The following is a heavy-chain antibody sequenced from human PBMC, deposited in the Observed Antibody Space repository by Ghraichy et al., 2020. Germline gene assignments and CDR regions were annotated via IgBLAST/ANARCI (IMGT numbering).Heavy chain of an antibody. CDR3: ARDLNARGYFSWCDT. CDR1: GFTFNYYG. J-gene: IGHJ5*02. V-gene: IGHV3-30*03. CDR2: ISTDGSVK. Sequence: GGSLRLSCAASGFTFNYYGLHWVRQAPGKGLEWVAIISTDGSVKYYADSVKGRFTISIDNSKNTLYLQMDSLRAEDTAVCFCARDLNARGYFSWCDTWGQGTLLTVSS. D-gene: IGHD3-22*01.